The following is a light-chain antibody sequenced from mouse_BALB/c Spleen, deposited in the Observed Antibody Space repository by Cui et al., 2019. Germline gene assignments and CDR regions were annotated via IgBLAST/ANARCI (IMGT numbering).Light chain of an antibody. J-gene: IGKJ5*01. Sequence: QIVLTQSPAIMSASPGEKVTMTCSASSSVSYMYWYQQKPGSSPRLLIYDTSNLASGVPVRFSGSGSGTSYSLTISRMEAEDAATYYCQRWSSYPPLTFGAGTKLELK. V-gene: IGKV4-55*01. CDR3: QRWSSYPPLT. CDR2: DTS. CDR1: SSVSY.